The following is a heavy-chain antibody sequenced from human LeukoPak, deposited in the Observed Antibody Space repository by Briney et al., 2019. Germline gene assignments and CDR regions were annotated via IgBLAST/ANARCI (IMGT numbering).Heavy chain of an antibody. CDR1: GGSFSGYY. CDR3: ARSARYGNGYYYYYYYMDV. J-gene: IGHJ6*03. CDR2: INHSGST. Sequence: SETLSLTCAVYGGSFSGYYWSWLRQPPGKGREGIGEINHSGSTNYNPSLTSRVTISVDTSKNQFSLQLSSVTAADTAVYYCARSARYGNGYYYYYYYMDVWGKGTTVTVSS. V-gene: IGHV4-34*01. D-gene: IGHD5-18*01.